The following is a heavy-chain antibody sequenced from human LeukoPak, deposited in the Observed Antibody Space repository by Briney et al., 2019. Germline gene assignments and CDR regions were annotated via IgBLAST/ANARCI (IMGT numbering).Heavy chain of an antibody. V-gene: IGHV3-7*01. J-gene: IGHJ4*02. CDR3: ARDWDRGSSAYYFDY. Sequence: GGSLRLSCAASGFTFSRYWMTWVRQAPGKGLEWVANIKEDGSEKHYVDSVKGRFTISRDNAKNSLYLQMNSLRAEDTAVYYCARDWDRGSSAYYFDYWGQGTLVTVSS. D-gene: IGHD1-26*01. CDR1: GFTFSRYW. CDR2: IKEDGSEK.